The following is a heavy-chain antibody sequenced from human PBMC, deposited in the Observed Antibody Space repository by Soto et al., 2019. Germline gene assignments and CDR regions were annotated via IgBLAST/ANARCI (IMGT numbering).Heavy chain of an antibody. D-gene: IGHD1-7*01. CDR1: GFTFSSYG. CDR3: AKDGNKPELELRRYYFDY. V-gene: IGHV3-30*18. Sequence: VGSLRLSCAASGFTFSSYGMHWVRQAPGKGLEWVAVISYDGSNKYYADSVKGRFTISRDNSKNTLYLQMNSLRAEDTAVYYCAKDGNKPELELRRYYFDYWGQGTLVTVSS. J-gene: IGHJ4*02. CDR2: ISYDGSNK.